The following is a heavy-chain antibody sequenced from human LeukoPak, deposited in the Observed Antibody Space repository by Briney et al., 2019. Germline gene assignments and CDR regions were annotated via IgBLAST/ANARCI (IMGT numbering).Heavy chain of an antibody. D-gene: IGHD3-22*01. CDR3: ARYYDRAGYYVGRFDY. Sequence: GGSLRLSCAVSGFTFSVYWMSWVRQAPGKGLEWVANIKQDGSEKYYVDSVKGRFTISRDNAKNSLYLQMNSLRAEDTAVYYCARYYDRAGYYVGRFDYWGQGTLVTVSS. CDR1: GFTFSVYW. CDR2: IKQDGSEK. J-gene: IGHJ4*02. V-gene: IGHV3-7*01.